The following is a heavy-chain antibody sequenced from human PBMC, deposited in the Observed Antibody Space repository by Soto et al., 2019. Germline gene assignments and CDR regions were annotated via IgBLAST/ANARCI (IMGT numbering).Heavy chain of an antibody. V-gene: IGHV1-2*02. CDR3: ARALIVVVPAAIGY. Sequence: ASVKISCKASGYTFTGYYMHWVRQAPGQGLEWMGWINPNSGGTNYAQKFQGRVTMTRDTSISTAYMELSRLRSDDTAVYYCARALIVVVPAAIGYWGQGTLVTSPQ. CDR1: GYTFTGYY. J-gene: IGHJ4*02. D-gene: IGHD2-2*01. CDR2: INPNSGGT.